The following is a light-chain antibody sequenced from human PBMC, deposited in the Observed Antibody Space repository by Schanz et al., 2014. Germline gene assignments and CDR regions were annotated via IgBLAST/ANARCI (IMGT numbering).Light chain of an antibody. CDR3: CSYAGTTTPVV. J-gene: IGLJ2*01. CDR1: TRDVANHNI. CDR2: EGS. Sequence: QSALAQPASVSGSPGQSITISCTGTTRDVANHNIVSWYQQHPGKAPKLMIYEGSKRPSGVSNRFSGSKSGNTASLTISGLQAEDEGDYYCCSYAGTTTPVVFGGGTKLTVL. V-gene: IGLV2-23*01.